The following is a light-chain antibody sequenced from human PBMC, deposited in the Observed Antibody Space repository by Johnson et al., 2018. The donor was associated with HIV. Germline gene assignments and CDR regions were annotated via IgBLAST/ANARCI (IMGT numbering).Light chain of an antibody. CDR3: GTWDSSLSAHNYV. V-gene: IGLV1-51*02. J-gene: IGLJ1*01. Sequence: HSVLTQPPSVSAAPGQKVTIYCSGSSSNVGNNYVSWYQQLPGTAPKLLIYENNKRPSGIPDRFSGSKSGTSATLGITGLQTGDESDYYCGTWDSSLSAHNYVFGTGTKVTVL. CDR1: SSNVGNNY. CDR2: ENN.